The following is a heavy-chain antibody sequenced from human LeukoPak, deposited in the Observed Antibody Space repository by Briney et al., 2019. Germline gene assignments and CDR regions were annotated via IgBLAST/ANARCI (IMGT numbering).Heavy chain of an antibody. J-gene: IGHJ4*02. CDR3: AREIWLYYLDY. CDR1: GFTFSSYA. Sequence: GGSLRLSCAASGFTFSSYAMHWVRQAPGKGLEYVSAISSNGGSTYYANSVKGRFTISRDNSKNTLYLQVGSLRAEDMAVYYCAREIWLYYLDYWGQGTLVTVSS. V-gene: IGHV3-64*01. CDR2: ISSNGGST. D-gene: IGHD3-10*01.